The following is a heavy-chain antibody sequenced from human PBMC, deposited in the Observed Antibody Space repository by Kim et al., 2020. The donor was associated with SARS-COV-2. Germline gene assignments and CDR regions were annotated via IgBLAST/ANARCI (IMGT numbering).Heavy chain of an antibody. Sequence: GEPLKISCKGSGDIFTTYWIGWVRQMPGKGLEWMGIIYPGDSDTKYSPSFQGQVTISADKSISTAYLQWSSLKASDTAMYYCARGRVLLYFGSGTNYFDNW. D-gene: IGHD3-10*02. CDR1: GDIFTTYW. CDR3: ARGRVLLYFGSGTNYFDN. V-gene: IGHV5-51*01. CDR2: IYPGDSDT. J-gene: IGHJ4*01.